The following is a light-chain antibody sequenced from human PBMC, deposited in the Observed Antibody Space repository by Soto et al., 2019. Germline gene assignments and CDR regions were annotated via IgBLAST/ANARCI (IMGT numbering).Light chain of an antibody. V-gene: IGKV3-15*01. CDR3: QQYNDWPPVT. Sequence: ETVMTQSPATLSVSPGERATLSCRASQSVSSNLAWYQQKPGQAPRLLIYGASTRATGIPARFSGSGSGTEYTLTISSLQSEDSAVYFSQQYNDWPPVTFGQWTKGEIK. CDR1: QSVSSN. CDR2: GAS. J-gene: IGKJ1*01.